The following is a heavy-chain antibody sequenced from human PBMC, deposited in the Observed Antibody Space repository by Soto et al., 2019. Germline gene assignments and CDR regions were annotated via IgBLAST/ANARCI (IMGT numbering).Heavy chain of an antibody. CDR3: ARGSYCSGTSCNSVLQY. D-gene: IGHD2-15*01. CDR1: RDSFSTYS. CDR2: IIPVFGTP. Sequence: QVQLVQSGSEVKTPGSSVKVSCRASRDSFSTYSISWVRQAPGQGLEWMGGIIPVFGTPKYAQKFQGRVTITADKSTSTLYMELSSLRSEDTAVYYCARGSYCSGTSCNSVLQYWGQGALVTVSP. V-gene: IGHV1-69*06. J-gene: IGHJ4*02.